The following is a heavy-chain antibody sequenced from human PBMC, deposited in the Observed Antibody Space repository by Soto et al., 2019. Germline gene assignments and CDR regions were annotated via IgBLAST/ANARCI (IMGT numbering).Heavy chain of an antibody. CDR3: ASEVVVTAQDYYYYYGMDV. CDR2: IIPIFGTA. CDR1: GGTFSSYV. D-gene: IGHD2-21*02. Sequence: SVKVSCKASGGTFSSYVISWVRQAPGQGLEWMGGIIPIFGTANYAQKLQGRVTITADESTSTAYMELSSLRSEDTAVYYCASEVVVTAQDYYYYYGMDVWGQGTTVTVSS. V-gene: IGHV1-69*13. J-gene: IGHJ6*02.